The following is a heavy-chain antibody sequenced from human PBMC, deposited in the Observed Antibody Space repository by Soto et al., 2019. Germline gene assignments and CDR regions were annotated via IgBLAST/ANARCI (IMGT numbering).Heavy chain of an antibody. Sequence: ASVKVSFKASGYTFTSHAISWVRQAPGQGLEWMGWINVYTDDTNYAQRVQDRVTMTTDTSTSTAYMELRSLTSDDTAVYYCARGDGYNYPFDYWGQGTLVTVSS. CDR1: GYTFTSHA. CDR2: INVYTDDT. CDR3: ARGDGYNYPFDY. J-gene: IGHJ4*02. D-gene: IGHD5-12*01. V-gene: IGHV1-18*01.